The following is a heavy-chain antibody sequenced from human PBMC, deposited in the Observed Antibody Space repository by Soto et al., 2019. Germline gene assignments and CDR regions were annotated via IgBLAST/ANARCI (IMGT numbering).Heavy chain of an antibody. V-gene: IGHV4-4*07. CDR2: ICATGTT. D-gene: IGHD1-1*01. Sequence: SETLSLTCTVSGASIIGYYWSWIRKSAGKGLEWIGRICATGTTDYNPSLKSRVMMSVDTSKKQFSLKLRSVTAADTAVYYCVRDGTKTLRDWFDPRGQG. CDR1: GASIIGYY. J-gene: IGHJ5*02. CDR3: VRDGTKTLRDWFDP.